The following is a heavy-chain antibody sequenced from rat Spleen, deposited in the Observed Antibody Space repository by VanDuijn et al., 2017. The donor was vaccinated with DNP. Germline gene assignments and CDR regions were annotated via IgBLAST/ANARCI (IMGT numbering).Heavy chain of an antibody. CDR2: ITYDGSKT. CDR1: GFTFSDYN. CDR3: ARQAGPYYFDY. J-gene: IGHJ2*01. Sequence: EVQLVESGGGLVQPGRSLKVSCAASGFTFSDYNMAWVRQAPKKGLEWVATITYDGSKTYYRDSVKGRFTISRDNAKSTLYLQMDSLRSEDTATYYCARQAGPYYFDYWGQGVMVTVSS. V-gene: IGHV5-7*01. D-gene: IGHD4-6*01.